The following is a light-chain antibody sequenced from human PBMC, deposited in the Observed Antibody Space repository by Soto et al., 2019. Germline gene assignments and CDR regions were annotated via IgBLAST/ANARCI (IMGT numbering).Light chain of an antibody. J-gene: IGLJ2*01. CDR2: DVN. CDR3: TSYASGSSHVV. Sequence: QSALTQPASVSGSPGQSITLSCTRTSSDIGGYDYVSWYQRHPGKAPKLIIYDVNNRPSGVSNRFSGSKSGNTASLTISGIQAEDEADYYCTSYASGSSHVVFGGGTKLTVL. V-gene: IGLV2-14*01. CDR1: SSDIGGYDY.